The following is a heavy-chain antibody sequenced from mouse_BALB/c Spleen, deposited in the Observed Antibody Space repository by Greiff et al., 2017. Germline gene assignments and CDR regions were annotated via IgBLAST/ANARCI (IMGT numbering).Heavy chain of an antibody. V-gene: IGHV1-69*02. J-gene: IGHJ2*01. CDR2: IYPSDSYT. CDR1: GYTFTSYW. CDR3: TRSGPSSSYYFDY. D-gene: IGHD1-1*01. Sequence: QVQLQQPGAELVRPGASVKLSCKASGYTFTSYWINWVKQRPGQGLEWIGNIYPSDSYTNYNQKFKDKATLTVDKSSSTAYMQLSSPISEDSAVYYCTRSGPSSSYYFDYWGQGTTLTVSS.